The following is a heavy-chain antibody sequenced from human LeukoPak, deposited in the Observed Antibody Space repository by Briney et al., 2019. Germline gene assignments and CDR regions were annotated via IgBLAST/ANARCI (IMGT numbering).Heavy chain of an antibody. J-gene: IGHJ4*02. CDR1: GFTFSNYG. V-gene: IGHV3-33*08. D-gene: IGHD6-19*01. CDR2: IWYDGSNK. Sequence: GGSLRLSCAASGFTFSNYGMHWVRQAPGKGLEWVAVIWYDGSNKYYADSVKGRFTISRDNSKNTLYLQTNNLRAEDTAVYYCARGGSGWGGVDYWGQGTLVTVSS. CDR3: ARGGSGWGGVDY.